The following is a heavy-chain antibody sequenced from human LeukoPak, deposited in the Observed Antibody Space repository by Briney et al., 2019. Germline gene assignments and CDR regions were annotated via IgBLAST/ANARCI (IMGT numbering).Heavy chain of an antibody. V-gene: IGHV4-61*02. CDR2: IYTSGST. Sequence: SETLSLTCTVSGGSIGSGSYYWSWIRQPAGKGLEWIGRIYTSGSTNYNPSLKSRVTISVDTSKNQFSLKLSSVTAADTAVYYCARVAGTTVFWFDPWGQGTLVTVSS. D-gene: IGHD1-1*01. CDR3: ARVAGTTVFWFDP. CDR1: GGSIGSGSYY. J-gene: IGHJ5*02.